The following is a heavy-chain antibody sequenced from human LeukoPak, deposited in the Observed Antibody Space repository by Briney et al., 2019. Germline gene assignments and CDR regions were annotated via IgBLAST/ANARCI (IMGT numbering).Heavy chain of an antibody. Sequence: RSGGSLRLSCAASGFTLSSYEMNWVRQAPGKGLEWVSYISSSGSTIYYADSVKGRFTISRDNAKNSLYLQMNSLRAEDTAVYYCAELGITMIGGVWGKGTTVTISS. D-gene: IGHD3-10*02. V-gene: IGHV3-48*03. CDR3: AELGITMIGGV. CDR1: GFTLSSYE. J-gene: IGHJ6*04. CDR2: ISSSGSTI.